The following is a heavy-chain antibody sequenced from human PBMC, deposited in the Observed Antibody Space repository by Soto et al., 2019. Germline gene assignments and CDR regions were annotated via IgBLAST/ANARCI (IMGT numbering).Heavy chain of an antibody. CDR2: IKSKTDGGTT. CDR1: GFTFSNAW. J-gene: IGHJ4*02. Sequence: EVQLVESGGGLVKPGGSLRLSCAASGFTFSNAWMSWVRQAPGKGLEWVGRIKSKTDGGTTDYAAPVKGRFTISRDDSKNTLYLQMKSLKTEDTAVYYCTTATIVVVVAATHYWGQGTLVTVSS. D-gene: IGHD2-15*01. CDR3: TTATIVVVVAATHY. V-gene: IGHV3-15*01.